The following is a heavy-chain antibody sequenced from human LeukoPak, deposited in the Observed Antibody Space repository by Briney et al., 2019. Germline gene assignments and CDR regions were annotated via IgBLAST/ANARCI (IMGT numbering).Heavy chain of an antibody. D-gene: IGHD3-16*02. CDR3: AKASLGMITFGGVIADY. CDR1: GFTFSSFG. CDR2: ISGTGGTT. V-gene: IGHV3-23*01. Sequence: GGSLRLSCAVSGFTFSSFGMSWVRQAPGKGLEWVSVISGTGGTTYYADSVKGRFTISRDNSKNTLYLQMNSLRAEDTAVYYCAKASLGMITFGGVIADYWGQGTLVTVSS. J-gene: IGHJ4*02.